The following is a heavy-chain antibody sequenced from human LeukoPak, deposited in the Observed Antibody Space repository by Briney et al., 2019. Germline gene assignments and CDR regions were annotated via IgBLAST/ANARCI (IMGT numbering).Heavy chain of an antibody. D-gene: IGHD5-18*01. CDR3: AREGDTAMDTNWFDP. V-gene: IGHV1-2*02. CDR2: IKPNSGGT. CDR1: GYTFTDYY. J-gene: IGHJ5*02. Sequence: ASVKVSCKASGYTFTDYYMHWVRQAPGQGLEWMGWIKPNSGGTSYAQKFQGRVAVTRDTSISTAYMELNRLRSDDTAVYYCAREGDTAMDTNWFDPWGQGTLVTVSS.